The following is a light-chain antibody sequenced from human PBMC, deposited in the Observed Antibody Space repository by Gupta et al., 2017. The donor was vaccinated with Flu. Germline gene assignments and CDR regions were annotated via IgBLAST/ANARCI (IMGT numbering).Light chain of an antibody. CDR2: RNN. J-gene: IGLJ1*01. CDR1: SPNIGSNY. CDR3: AAWDDSLSGSYV. V-gene: IGLV1-47*01. Sequence: QSVLTQPPSASKTPGQRVTISCSGSSPNIGSNYVYWYQQLPGTAPKLLIYRNNQRPSGVPDRFSGSKSGTSASLAISGLRSEDEADYYCAAWDDSLSGSYVFGTGTKVTVL.